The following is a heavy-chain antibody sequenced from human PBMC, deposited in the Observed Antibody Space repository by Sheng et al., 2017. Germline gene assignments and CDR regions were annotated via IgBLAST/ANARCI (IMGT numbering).Heavy chain of an antibody. CDR2: IIPIFGTA. V-gene: IGHV1-69*05. J-gene: IGHJ6*03. Sequence: QVQLVQSGAEVKKPGSSVKVSCKASGGTFSSYAISWVRQAPGQGLEWMGGIIPIFGTANYAQKFQGRVTITTDESTSTAYMELSSLRSEDTAVYYCARARDPHTIFGVVTPRGYYYYMDVWGKGTTVTVSS. D-gene: IGHD3-3*01. CDR3: ARARDPHTIFGVVTPRGYYYYMDV. CDR1: GGTFSSYA.